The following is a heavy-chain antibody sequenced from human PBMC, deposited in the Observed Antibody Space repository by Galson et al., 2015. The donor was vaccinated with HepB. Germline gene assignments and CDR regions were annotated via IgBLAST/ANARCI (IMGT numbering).Heavy chain of an antibody. CDR1: GYTFTSYG. CDR2: ISAYNGNT. Sequence: AVKVCCKASGYTFTSYGISWVRQAPGQGLEWMGWISAYNGNTNYEQKLQGRVNMTTDTSTSTAYMELRSRLPDAPAVYYYARALRVLDWLFDYWGQGTLVTVSS. CDR3: ARALRVLDWLFDY. D-gene: IGHD3-9*01. V-gene: IGHV1-18*04. J-gene: IGHJ4*02.